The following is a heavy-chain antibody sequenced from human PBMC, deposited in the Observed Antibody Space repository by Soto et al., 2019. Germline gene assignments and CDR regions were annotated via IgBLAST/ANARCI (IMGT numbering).Heavy chain of an antibody. D-gene: IGHD3-9*01. V-gene: IGHV5-51*01. Sequence: PGESLKISCKGSGYSFTSYWIGWVRQMPGKGLEWMGIIYPGDSDTRYSPSFQGQVTISADKSISTAYLQWSSLKASDTAMYYCARIDPPKRPYYYYYGMDVWGQGTTVTVSS. J-gene: IGHJ6*02. CDR3: ARIDPPKRPYYYYYGMDV. CDR1: GYSFTSYW. CDR2: IYPGDSDT.